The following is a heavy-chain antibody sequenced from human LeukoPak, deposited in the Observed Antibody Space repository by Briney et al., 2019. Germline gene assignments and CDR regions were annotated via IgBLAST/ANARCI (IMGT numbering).Heavy chain of an antibody. J-gene: IGHJ4*02. V-gene: IGHV3-23*01. D-gene: IGHD3-3*01. CDR1: GFTFSSIG. CDR2: LSGSGAGT. Sequence: GRSLRLSCAASGFTFSSIGMHWVRQAPGRGLEWVATLSGSGAGTYYSDSVQGRFTISRDNSKRTLFLQMNSLRAEDTAFYYCAKAELGVDTFFDYWGQGTLVTVSS. CDR3: AKAELGVDTFFDY.